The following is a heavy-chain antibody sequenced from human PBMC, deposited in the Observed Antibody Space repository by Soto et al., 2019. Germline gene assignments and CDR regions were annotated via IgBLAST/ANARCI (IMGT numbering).Heavy chain of an antibody. CDR3: AKEYYYDSSGYYYASEVDY. V-gene: IGHV3-23*01. D-gene: IGHD3-22*01. J-gene: IGHJ4*02. Sequence: GGSLRLSCAASGFTFSSYAMSWVRQAPGKGLEWVSAISGSGGSTYYADSVKGRFTISRDNSKNTLYLQMNSLRAEDTAVYYCAKEYYYDSSGYYYASEVDYGGQGPLVTVPS. CDR1: GFTFSSYA. CDR2: ISGSGGST.